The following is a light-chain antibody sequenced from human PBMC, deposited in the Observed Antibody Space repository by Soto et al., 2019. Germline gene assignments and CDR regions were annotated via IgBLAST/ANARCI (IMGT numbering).Light chain of an antibody. Sequence: GDRITITCRSSQSISRYLNWYQQRPGTAPKVLIFGANSLQSGVPSRFSGSESGTEFTLTISSLQPEDFATYYCQQNYGTPGTFGQGTKVDVK. CDR1: QSISRY. CDR2: GAN. J-gene: IGKJ1*01. CDR3: QQNYGTPGT. V-gene: IGKV1-39*01.